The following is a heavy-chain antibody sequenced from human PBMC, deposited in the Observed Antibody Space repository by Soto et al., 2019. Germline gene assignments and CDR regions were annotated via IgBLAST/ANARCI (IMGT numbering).Heavy chain of an antibody. J-gene: IGHJ4*02. CDR3: ATALNRYYYDSSGTLRNY. Sequence: PXGSLRLSCAASGFTLSNLGVGWVRQAPGKGLEWMGVLDPEDGETIYAQKFQGRVTITEDTSTDTAYLELSSLRYEDTAVYYCATALNRYYYDSSGTLRNYWGQGTLVTVSS. V-gene: IGHV1-24*01. D-gene: IGHD3-22*01. CDR1: GFTLSNLG. CDR2: LDPEDGET.